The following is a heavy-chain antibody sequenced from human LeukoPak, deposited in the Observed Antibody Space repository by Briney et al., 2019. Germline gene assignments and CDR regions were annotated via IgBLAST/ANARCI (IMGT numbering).Heavy chain of an antibody. CDR3: ARAGLHGSVVVPAAHTFDY. Sequence: SETLSLTCAVYGGSFSGYYWSWIRQPPGKGLEWIGEINHSGSTNYNPSLKSRVTISVDTSKNQFSLKLSSVTAADTAVYYCARAGLHGSVVVPAAHTFDYWGQGTLVTVSS. J-gene: IGHJ4*02. CDR1: GGSFSGYY. CDR2: INHSGST. D-gene: IGHD2-2*01. V-gene: IGHV4-34*01.